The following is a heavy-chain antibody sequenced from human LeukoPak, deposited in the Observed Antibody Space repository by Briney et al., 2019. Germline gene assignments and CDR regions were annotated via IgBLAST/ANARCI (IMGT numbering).Heavy chain of an antibody. Sequence: GRSLRLSCAASGFTFSSYAMSWVRQAPGKGLEWVSAISGSGGSTYYADSVKGRFTISRDNSKNTLYLQMNSLRAEDTAVYYCAALNYYDSSGLYFDYWGQGTLVTVSS. J-gene: IGHJ4*02. CDR2: ISGSGGST. CDR1: GFTFSSYA. CDR3: AALNYYDSSGLYFDY. V-gene: IGHV3-23*01. D-gene: IGHD3-22*01.